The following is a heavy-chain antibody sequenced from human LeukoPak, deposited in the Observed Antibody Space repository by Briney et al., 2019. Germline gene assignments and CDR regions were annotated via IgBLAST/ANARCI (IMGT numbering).Heavy chain of an antibody. CDR1: GGSISSYY. D-gene: IGHD6-13*01. Sequence: SETLSLTCTVSGGSISSYYWSWIRQPAGKGLEWIGRIYTSGSTNYNPSLKSRVTMSVDTSKNQFSLKLSFVTAADTAVYYCARGGRMGSSWYREALTADYWGQGTLVTVSS. CDR3: ARGGRMGSSWYREALTADY. J-gene: IGHJ4*02. CDR2: IYTSGST. V-gene: IGHV4-4*07.